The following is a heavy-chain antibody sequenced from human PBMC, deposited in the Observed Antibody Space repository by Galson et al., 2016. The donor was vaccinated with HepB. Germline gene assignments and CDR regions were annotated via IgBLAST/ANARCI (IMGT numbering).Heavy chain of an antibody. D-gene: IGHD3-10*01. CDR2: INQGGSDR. Sequence: SLRLSCAASGFTFNSYWMSWVRQAPGKGLEWLANINQGGSDRKYVDSVTGRFTISRDNAKNSLYLQINSLTTEDTAVYFCARRLDTQGRIGGWAWGMDVWGQGTTVTVSS. CDR1: GFTFNSYW. J-gene: IGHJ6*02. CDR3: ARRLDTQGRIGGWAWGMDV. V-gene: IGHV3-7*01.